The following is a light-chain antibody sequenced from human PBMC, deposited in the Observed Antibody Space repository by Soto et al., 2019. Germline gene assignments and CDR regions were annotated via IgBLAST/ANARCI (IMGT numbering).Light chain of an antibody. V-gene: IGKV3-11*01. CDR2: DAS. CDR1: QSVSREY. Sequence: ILLTQSPGTLSMSPGERVTLSCRASQSVSREYLAWYQQKPGQAPRLLIYDASNRATGIPARFSGSGSGTDFTLTISSLEPEDFEVYYCQQRSNWRVTFGGGTKVDIK. J-gene: IGKJ4*01. CDR3: QQRSNWRVT.